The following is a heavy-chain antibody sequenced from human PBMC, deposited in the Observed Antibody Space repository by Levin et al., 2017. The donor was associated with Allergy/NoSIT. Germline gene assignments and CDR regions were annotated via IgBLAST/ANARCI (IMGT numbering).Heavy chain of an antibody. CDR1: AFTFSSSW. J-gene: IGHJ2*01. CDR3: ARDTPNQGWYFDR. V-gene: IGHV3-7*04. Sequence: GESLKISCAASAFTFSSSWMSWVRQAPGKGLEWVANIKQDGSEKYYVDSVKGRFTISRDNAKNSLYLQMSSLRAEDTAVYYCARDTPNQGWYFDRWGRGTLVTVSS. CDR2: IKQDGSEK.